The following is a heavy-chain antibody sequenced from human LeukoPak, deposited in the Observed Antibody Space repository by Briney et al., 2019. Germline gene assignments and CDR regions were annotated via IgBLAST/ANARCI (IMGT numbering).Heavy chain of an antibody. Sequence: EASVKVSCTASGYTFTSYGISWVRQAPGQGLEWMGWISAYNGNTNYAQKLQGRVTMTTDTSTSTAYMELRSLRSDDTAVYYCASSDYYDSSDYYSPHYWGQGTLVTVSS. CDR3: ASSDYYDSSDYYSPHY. D-gene: IGHD3-22*01. CDR1: GYTFTSYG. J-gene: IGHJ4*02. CDR2: ISAYNGNT. V-gene: IGHV1-18*01.